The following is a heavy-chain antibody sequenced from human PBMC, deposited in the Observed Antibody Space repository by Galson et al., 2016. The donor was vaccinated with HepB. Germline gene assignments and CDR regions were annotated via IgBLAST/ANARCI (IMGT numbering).Heavy chain of an antibody. Sequence: LSLTCTVSGGSISSGTYYWTWIRQHPGKGLEWIGYIYYSGSTNYNPSLKSRVTISVDTSKNQFSLKLTSVTAADTAIYYCARDPMARGYGDDWFDSWGQGTLVTVSS. CDR2: IYYSGST. CDR3: ARDPMARGYGDDWFDS. CDR1: GGSISSGTYY. D-gene: IGHD3-10*01. J-gene: IGHJ5*01. V-gene: IGHV4-31*03.